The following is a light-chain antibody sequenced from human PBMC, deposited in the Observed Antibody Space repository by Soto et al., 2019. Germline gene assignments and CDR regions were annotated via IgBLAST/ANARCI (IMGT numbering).Light chain of an antibody. Sequence: QSALTQPRSVSGSPVPSVTISCTGTSSDVGGYNYVSWYQQHPGKAPKLMIYDVSKRPSGVPDRFSGSKSGNTASLTISGLQAEDEADYYCCSYAGSYTFYVFGTGTKLTVL. V-gene: IGLV2-11*01. CDR3: CSYAGSYTFYV. CDR2: DVS. J-gene: IGLJ1*01. CDR1: SSDVGGYNY.